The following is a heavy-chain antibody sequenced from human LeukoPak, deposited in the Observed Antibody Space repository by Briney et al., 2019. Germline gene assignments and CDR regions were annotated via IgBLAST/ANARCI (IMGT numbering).Heavy chain of an antibody. Sequence: GGSLRLSCAASGFTFSSYAMSWVRQAPGKGLEWVSVISGSGGSTYYADSVKGRFTISRDNSKNTLYLQLNSLRAEDTAVYYCARDSAKETYGDYEGYWGQGTLVTVSS. V-gene: IGHV3-23*01. CDR2: ISGSGGST. CDR3: ARDSAKETYGDYEGY. CDR1: GFTFSSYA. D-gene: IGHD4-17*01. J-gene: IGHJ4*02.